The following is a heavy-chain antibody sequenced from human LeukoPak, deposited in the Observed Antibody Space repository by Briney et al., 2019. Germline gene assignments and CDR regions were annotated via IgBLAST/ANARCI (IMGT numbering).Heavy chain of an antibody. D-gene: IGHD6-19*01. CDR3: ARGPYTGYSSGLGDY. J-gene: IGHJ4*02. CDR1: GFTFSSYG. Sequence: GGSLRLSCAASGFTFSSYGMHWVRQAPGKGLEWVAVISYDGSNKYYADSVKGRFTISRDNSKNTLYLQMNSLRAEDTAVYYCARGPYTGYSSGLGDYWGQGTLVTVSS. V-gene: IGHV3-30*12. CDR2: ISYDGSNK.